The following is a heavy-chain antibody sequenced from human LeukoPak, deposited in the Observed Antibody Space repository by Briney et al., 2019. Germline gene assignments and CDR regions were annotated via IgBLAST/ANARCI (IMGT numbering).Heavy chain of an antibody. Sequence: SVKVSCKASGGTFSSYAISWVRQAPGQGLEWMGGIIPIFGTANYAQKFQGRVTITADESTSTAYMELSSLRSEDTAVYYCAREYSYGYPFDYWGQGTLVTVSS. CDR1: GGTFSSYA. CDR3: AREYSYGYPFDY. CDR2: IIPIFGTA. D-gene: IGHD5-18*01. V-gene: IGHV1-69*13. J-gene: IGHJ4*02.